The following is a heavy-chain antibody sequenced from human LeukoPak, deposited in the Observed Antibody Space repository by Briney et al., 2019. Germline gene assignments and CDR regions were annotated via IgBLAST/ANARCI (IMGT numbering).Heavy chain of an antibody. D-gene: IGHD3-9*01. Sequence: GGSLRLSCAASGFTFSDYYMSWIRQAPGKGLEWVSVIYSGGSTYYADSVKGRFTISRDNSKNTLFLQMNSLRPEDTAVYYCARGPDYDILADYFDYWGQGTLVTVSS. CDR3: ARGPDYDILADYFDY. CDR1: GFTFSDYY. V-gene: IGHV3-66*02. CDR2: IYSGGST. J-gene: IGHJ4*02.